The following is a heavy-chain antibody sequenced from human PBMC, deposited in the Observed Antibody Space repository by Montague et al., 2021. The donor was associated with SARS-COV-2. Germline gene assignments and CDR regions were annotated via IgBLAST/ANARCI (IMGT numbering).Heavy chain of an antibody. Sequence: SETLSLTCAVSGGSISSSNWWDWVRQPPGKGLEWIGEISHSGRTNYNPSLKSRVTISVDNSKNQFSLNLTSLTAADTALYYCARHPQQLVLRYWYFDLWGRGTLVTVSS. CDR3: ARHPQQLVLRYWYFDL. CDR2: ISHSGRT. J-gene: IGHJ2*01. CDR1: GGSISSSNW. D-gene: IGHD6-13*01. V-gene: IGHV4-4*02.